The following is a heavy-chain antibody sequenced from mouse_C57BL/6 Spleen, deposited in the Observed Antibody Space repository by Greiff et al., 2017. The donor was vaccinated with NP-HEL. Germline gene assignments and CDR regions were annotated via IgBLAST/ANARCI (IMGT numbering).Heavy chain of an antibody. CDR3: ARPSYDYDAFDY. D-gene: IGHD2-4*01. V-gene: IGHV1-4*01. Sequence: QVQLQQSGAELARPGASVKMSCKASGYTFTSYTMHWVKQRPGQGLEWIGYINPSSGYTKYNQKFKDKATLTADKSSSTAYMQLSSLTSEDSAVYYCARPSYDYDAFDYWGQGTTLTVSS. J-gene: IGHJ2*01. CDR1: GYTFTSYT. CDR2: INPSSGYT.